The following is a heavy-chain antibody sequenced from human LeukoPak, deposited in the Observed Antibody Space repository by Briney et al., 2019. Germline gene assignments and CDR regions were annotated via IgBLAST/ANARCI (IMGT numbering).Heavy chain of an antibody. D-gene: IGHD3-10*01. J-gene: IGHJ4*02. CDR3: ARVPLRITKTYYFDY. CDR1: GFTFSSYW. V-gene: IGHV3-30*02. Sequence: GGSLRLSCAASGFTFSSYWMHWVRQAPGKGLEWVAFIRYDGSNKYYADSVKGRFTISRDDSKNTLYLQMNSLGAEDSAVYYCARVPLRITKTYYFDYWGLGTLVTVSS. CDR2: IRYDGSNK.